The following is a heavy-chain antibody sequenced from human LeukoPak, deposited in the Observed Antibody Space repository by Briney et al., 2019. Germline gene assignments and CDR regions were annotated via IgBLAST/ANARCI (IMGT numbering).Heavy chain of an antibody. CDR2: MSYDGSIQ. Sequence: GGSLRLSCAASGFTFNNYAMHWVRQAPGKGLEWVAVMSYDGSIQYYADSVKGRFSISRDNSKNTLYLEMNGLRGEDTAVYSCARESGYYFDYWGQGTLVTVSS. CDR3: ARESGYYFDY. V-gene: IGHV3-30-3*01. CDR1: GFTFNNYA. J-gene: IGHJ4*02. D-gene: IGHD7-27*01.